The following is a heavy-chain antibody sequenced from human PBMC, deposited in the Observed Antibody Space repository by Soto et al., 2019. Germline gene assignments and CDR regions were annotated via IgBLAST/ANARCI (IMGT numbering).Heavy chain of an antibody. Sequence: GGSLRLSCAASGFTFDDYAMHWVRQAPGKGLEWVSGISWNSGSIGYADSVKGRFTIPRDNAKNSLYLQMNSLRAEDTALYYCAKGHYKGGAAADYWGQGTLVTVSS. CDR3: AKGHYKGGAAADY. V-gene: IGHV3-9*01. CDR2: ISWNSGSI. J-gene: IGHJ4*02. CDR1: GFTFDDYA. D-gene: IGHD6-13*01.